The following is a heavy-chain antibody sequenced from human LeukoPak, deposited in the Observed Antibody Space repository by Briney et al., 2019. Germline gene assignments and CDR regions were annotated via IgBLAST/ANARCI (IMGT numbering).Heavy chain of an antibody. CDR1: GGSFSGYY. J-gene: IGHJ5*02. CDR2: INHSGST. V-gene: IGHV4-34*01. D-gene: IGHD2-15*01. CDR3: VTRILASAGTNWFDP. Sequence: SETLSLTCAVYGGSFSGYYWSWIRQPPGKGLEWIGEINHSGSTNYNPSLKSRVTISVDTSKNQFSLKLSSVTAADTAVYYCVTRILASAGTNWFDPWGQGTLVTVSS.